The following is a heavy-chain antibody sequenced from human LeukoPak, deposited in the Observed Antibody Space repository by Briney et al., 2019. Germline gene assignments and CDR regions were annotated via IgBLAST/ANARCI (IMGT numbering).Heavy chain of an antibody. CDR2: ISQSGST. Sequence: SGTLSLTCAVSGGFISSSNWWTWVRQPPGKGLEWVGEISQSGSTNYNPSPKSRVTISLDKSKNQFSLKLTSVTAADTAVYYCARDLSGMDVWGQGTTVTVSS. J-gene: IGHJ6*02. CDR3: ARDLSGMDV. CDR1: GGFISSSNW. V-gene: IGHV4-4*02.